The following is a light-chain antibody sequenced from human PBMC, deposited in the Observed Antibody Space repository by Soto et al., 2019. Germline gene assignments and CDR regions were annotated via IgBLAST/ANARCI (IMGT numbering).Light chain of an antibody. CDR2: EVS. CDR3: SSYAGSNHVV. V-gene: IGLV2-8*01. CDR1: SSDVGGYNY. Sequence: QSALTQPPSASGSPGQSVTISCTGTSSDVGGYNYVSWYQQHPGKAPKLMIYEVSKRPSGVPDRFSGSKSGNTASLTVSGRQAEDEADYYCSSYAGSNHVVFGGGTKLTV. J-gene: IGLJ2*01.